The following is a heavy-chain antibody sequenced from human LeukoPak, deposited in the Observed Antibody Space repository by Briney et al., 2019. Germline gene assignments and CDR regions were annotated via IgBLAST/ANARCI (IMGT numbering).Heavy chain of an antibody. CDR1: GYTFTSYY. CDR3: ARGVGGAIAVAGTFDY. D-gene: IGHD6-19*01. Sequence: ASVKVSCKASGYTFTSYYMHWVRQAPGQGLEWMGIINPSGGSTSYAQKFQGRVTMTRDTSTSTAYMELRSLRSDDTAVYYCARGVGGAIAVAGTFDYWGQGTLVTVSS. J-gene: IGHJ4*02. CDR2: INPSGGST. V-gene: IGHV1-46*01.